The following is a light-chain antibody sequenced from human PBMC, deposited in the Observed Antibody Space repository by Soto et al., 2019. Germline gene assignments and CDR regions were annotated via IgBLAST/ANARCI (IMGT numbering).Light chain of an antibody. V-gene: IGLV2-8*01. Sequence: QSVLTQPPSASGSPGQSVTISCTGTSSDVGGYDYVSWYQQHPGKAPKLMIFEVSKRPSGVPDRFSGSKSGNTASLTVAGLQAEDDADYYCSSYEGNTKGVFGPGTKVTVL. CDR2: EVS. CDR3: SSYEGNTKGV. CDR1: SSDVGGYDY. J-gene: IGLJ1*01.